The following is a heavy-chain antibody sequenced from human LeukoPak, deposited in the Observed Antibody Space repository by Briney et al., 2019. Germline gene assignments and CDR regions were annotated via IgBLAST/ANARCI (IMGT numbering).Heavy chain of an antibody. J-gene: IGHJ4*02. V-gene: IGHV3-30-3*01. CDR2: ISYDGSNK. D-gene: IGHD3-3*01. CDR3: ARDRKGKYDFWSGYYYFDY. CDR1: GFTFSSYA. Sequence: PGRSLRLSCAASGFTFSSYAMHWVRQAPGKGLEWVAVISYDGSNKYYADSVKGRFTISRDNSKNTLYLQMNSLRAEDTAVYYCARDRKGKYDFWSGYYYFDYWGQGTLVTVSS.